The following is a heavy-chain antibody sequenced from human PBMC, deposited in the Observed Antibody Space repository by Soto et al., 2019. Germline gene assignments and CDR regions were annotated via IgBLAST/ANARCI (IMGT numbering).Heavy chain of an antibody. CDR1: GGSISSGGNY. V-gene: IGHV4-31*03. CDR3: ASAVGTPSNWFAP. Sequence: QVQLQESGPGLVKPSQTLSLTCTVSGGSISSGGNYWSWIRQHPGKGLEWIGYIYYSGSTYYNPSLNSRVTISVDTSKNQLSLTLGSVTAARAAVYSCASAVGTPSNWFAPWGQGTLVTVSS. D-gene: IGHD1-26*01. J-gene: IGHJ5*02. CDR2: IYYSGST.